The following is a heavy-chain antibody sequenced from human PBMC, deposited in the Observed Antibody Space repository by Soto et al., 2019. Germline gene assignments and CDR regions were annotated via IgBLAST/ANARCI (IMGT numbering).Heavy chain of an antibody. CDR1: GDTVSSNSVA. D-gene: IGHD2-15*01. CDR3: ARSEEDSDYYYYGMDV. V-gene: IGHV6-1*01. Sequence: QVQLQQSGPGLVKPSQTLSLTCVGSGDTVSSNSVAWNWVKQSPSRGLEWLGRTYYRSRWYSDYAVSVRSRIDINADTSKNQVSLQLNSVTPEDTPVYYCARSEEDSDYYYYGMDVCGQGTTVTVSS. J-gene: IGHJ6*02. CDR2: TYYRSRWYS.